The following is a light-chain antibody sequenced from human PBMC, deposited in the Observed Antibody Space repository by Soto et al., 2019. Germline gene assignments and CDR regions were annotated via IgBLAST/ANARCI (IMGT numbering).Light chain of an antibody. J-gene: IGKJ4*01. CDR3: QQYGSSLT. CDR1: QSVSSY. Sequence: EIVLTQSPATLSLSPGEGATVSCRASQSVSSYLTWYQQKPGQAPRLLIYGASTRATGIPARFSGSGSGTEFTLTISSLQSEDFAVYYCQQYGSSLTFGGGTKVDIK. V-gene: IGKV3-15*01. CDR2: GAS.